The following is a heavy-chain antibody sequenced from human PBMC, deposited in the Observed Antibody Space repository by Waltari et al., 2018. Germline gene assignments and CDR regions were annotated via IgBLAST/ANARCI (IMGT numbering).Heavy chain of an antibody. Sequence: QVQLQQWGAGLLKPSETLSLTCAVYGGSFSVYYWSWIRQPPGKGLEWIGESNRSGSPNYNPALKSRVTISLDTSKNHFSLKLSSVTAADTAVYYCARADRGPRSGSSVTPAWGPWGQGTLVTVSS. D-gene: IGHD1-26*01. J-gene: IGHJ5*02. CDR2: SNRSGSP. CDR1: GGSFSVYY. V-gene: IGHV4-34*01. CDR3: ARADRGPRSGSSVTPAWGP.